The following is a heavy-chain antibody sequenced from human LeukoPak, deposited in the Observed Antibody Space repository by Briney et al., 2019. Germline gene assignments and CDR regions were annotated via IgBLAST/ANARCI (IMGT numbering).Heavy chain of an antibody. J-gene: IGHJ6*03. CDR3: ARTDCSGGSCYGLHDYYMDV. V-gene: IGHV3-48*01. CDR2: ISSGSTTI. D-gene: IGHD2-15*01. Sequence: GGSLRLSCATSGFTLSSYSMNWVRQAPGKGLEWVSYISSGSTTIYYADSVKGRFTISRDNAKNSLYLQMNSLRAEDTAVYYCARTDCSGGSCYGLHDYYMDVWGKGTTVTVSS. CDR1: GFTLSSYS.